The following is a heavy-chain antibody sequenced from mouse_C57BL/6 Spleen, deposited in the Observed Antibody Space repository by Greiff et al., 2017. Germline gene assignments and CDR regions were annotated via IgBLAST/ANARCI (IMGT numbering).Heavy chain of an antibody. CDR2: ISSGSSTI. J-gene: IGHJ4*01. Sequence: EVQLVESGGGLVKPGGSLKLSCAASGFTFSDYGMHWVRQAPEQGLEWVAYISSGSSTIYYADTVKGRFTISRDNAKNTLFLQMTSLRSEDTAMYYCARITTAYAMDYWGQGTSVTVSS. D-gene: IGHD1-2*01. CDR3: ARITTAYAMDY. V-gene: IGHV5-17*01. CDR1: GFTFSDYG.